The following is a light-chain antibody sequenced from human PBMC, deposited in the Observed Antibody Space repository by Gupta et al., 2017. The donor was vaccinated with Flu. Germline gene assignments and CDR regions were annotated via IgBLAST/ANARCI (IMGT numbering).Light chain of an antibody. J-gene: IGKJ4*01. CDR1: QSINNY. Sequence: DIQMTQSPSSLSASVGDRVTITCRSSQSINNYLSWFQQKPGKAPMLLIHDVFVLDSGVPSRFSGRRSGTDFTLTISRVQPEDIAIYYCQQVDRLPLTFGGGTKVELK. V-gene: IGKV1-33*01. CDR2: DVF. CDR3: QQVDRLPLT.